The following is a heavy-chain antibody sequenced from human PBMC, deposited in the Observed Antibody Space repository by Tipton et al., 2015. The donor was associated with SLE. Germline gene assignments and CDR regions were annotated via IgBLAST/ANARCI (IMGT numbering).Heavy chain of an antibody. D-gene: IGHD6-13*01. CDR2: ISSSSITI. J-gene: IGHJ4*02. Sequence: SLRLSCVASGFIFNTYSMNWVRQAPGKGLEWISYISSSSITIDYADSVKGRFTISRDDAKNSLYLQMNSLRAEDTAVYYCASYSSTFGYWGQGTLVTVSS. CDR3: ASYSSTFGY. CDR1: GFIFNTYS. V-gene: IGHV3-48*01.